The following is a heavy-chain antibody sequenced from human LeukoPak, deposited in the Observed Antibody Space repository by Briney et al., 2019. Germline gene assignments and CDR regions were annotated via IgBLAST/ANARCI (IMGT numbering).Heavy chain of an antibody. CDR3: ARPIGKGRDY. CDR2: GSEE. J-gene: IGHJ4*02. D-gene: IGHD1-26*01. Sequence: GGSLRLSCAASGFTFSSYSMTWVRQAPGKGLEWVDGSEESYVDSVKGRFTISRDNAKNSLYLQMNSLRAEDTAVYYCARPIGKGRDYWGQGTLVTVSS. V-gene: IGHV3-7*01. CDR1: GFTFSSYS.